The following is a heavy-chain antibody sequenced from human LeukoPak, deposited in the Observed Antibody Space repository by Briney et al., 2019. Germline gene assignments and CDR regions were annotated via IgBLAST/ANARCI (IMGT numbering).Heavy chain of an antibody. D-gene: IGHD5-24*01. J-gene: IGHJ4*02. Sequence: ASVKVSCKASGYTFTNYYMHWVRQAPGQGLEWMGIINPSGGSTGYAQKFQGRFTMTRDTSTTTVYMELSSLRSEDTAVYYCARDREEGYNSYYFDSWGQGTLVIVSS. CDR3: ARDREEGYNSYYFDS. CDR2: INPSGGST. CDR1: GYTFTNYY. V-gene: IGHV1-46*01.